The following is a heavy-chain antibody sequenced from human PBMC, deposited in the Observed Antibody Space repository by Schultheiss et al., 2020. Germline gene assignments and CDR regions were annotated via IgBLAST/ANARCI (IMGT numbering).Heavy chain of an antibody. J-gene: IGHJ4*02. Sequence: SGPTLVKPTQTLTLTCTVTGFSPSNARMGVSWIRQPPVKALEWLALIYWDDDKRYSPSLKSRLTITKDTSKNQVVLTMTNMDPVDTATYYCARLYSSSSGGIDYWGGASLGT. CDR3: ARLYSSSSGGIDY. D-gene: IGHD6-6*01. CDR1: GFSPSNARMG. V-gene: IGHV2-5*02. CDR2: IYWDDDK.